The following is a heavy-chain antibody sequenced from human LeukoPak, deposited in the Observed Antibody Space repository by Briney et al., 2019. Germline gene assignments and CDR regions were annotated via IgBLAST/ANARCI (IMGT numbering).Heavy chain of an antibody. D-gene: IGHD3-16*01. CDR1: GFTFSTYS. J-gene: IGHJ4*02. V-gene: IGHV3-48*01. CDR3: ARDLGGHYDYVWGSYRGGYFDY. CDR2: ISASSSTI. Sequence: GESLKISCAASGFTFSTYSMNWVRQAPGKGLEWVSYISASSSTIYYADSMKGRFTISRDNAKNSLYLQMNSLRAEDTAVYYCARDLGGHYDYVWGSYRGGYFDYWGQGTLVTVSS.